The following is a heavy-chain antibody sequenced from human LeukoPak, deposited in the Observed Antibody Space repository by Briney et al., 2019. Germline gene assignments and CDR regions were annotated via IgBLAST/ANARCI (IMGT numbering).Heavy chain of an antibody. CDR1: GFTFSKYW. Sequence: PGGSLRLSCAASGFTFSKYWVLWVRQAPGKGLEWVGVISSDGSNKYHADSVKGRFTISRDNSKSTLYLQMNSLRPDDTAVYYCAREGHYDILTGYSPVEYYYYFMDVWGKGTTVTVSS. V-gene: IGHV3-30*03. D-gene: IGHD3-9*01. J-gene: IGHJ6*03. CDR2: ISSDGSNK. CDR3: AREGHYDILTGYSPVEYYYYFMDV.